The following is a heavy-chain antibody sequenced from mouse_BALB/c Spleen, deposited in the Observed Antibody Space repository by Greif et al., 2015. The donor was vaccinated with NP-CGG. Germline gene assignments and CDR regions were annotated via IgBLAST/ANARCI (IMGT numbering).Heavy chain of an antibody. J-gene: IGHJ4*01. CDR1: GYTFTDYY. CDR3: ARRTGTEAMDY. Sequence: QVQLQQPGPELVKPGASVKISCKASGYTFTDYYINWVKQKPGQGLEWIGWIYPGSGNTKYNEKFKGKAPLTVDTSSSAAYMQLSSLTSEDTACYFCARRTGTEAMDYWGQGTSVTVSS. D-gene: IGHD4-1*01. V-gene: IGHV1-84*02. CDR2: IYPGSGNT.